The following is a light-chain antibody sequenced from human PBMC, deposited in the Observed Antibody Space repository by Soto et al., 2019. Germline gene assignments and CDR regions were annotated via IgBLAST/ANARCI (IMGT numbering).Light chain of an antibody. J-gene: IGLJ2*01. CDR3: ATWDSSLSAVV. Sequence: QSVLTQPPSVSAAPGQRVTIYCSGSSSNIGNNYVSWYQQFPGTAPKLLIFNSDKRPSGIPDRFSGSKSGTSATLGITGLQTGDEAAYYCATWDSSLSAVVFGGGTKLTVL. CDR1: SSNIGNNY. V-gene: IGLV1-51*01. CDR2: NSD.